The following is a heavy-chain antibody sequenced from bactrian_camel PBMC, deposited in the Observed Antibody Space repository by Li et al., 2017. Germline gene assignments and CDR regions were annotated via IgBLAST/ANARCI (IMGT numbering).Heavy chain of an antibody. V-gene: IGHV3S40*01. D-gene: IGHD6*01. J-gene: IGHJ4*01. CDR1: GGTEDGFY. CDR3: AVDGRPRITWAESDFPV. CDR2: IYTGTDRT. Sequence: DVQLVESGGGSAQAGGSVRLSCVTSGGTEDGFYVAWIRQVPGKGREGVASIYTGTDRTYYADSVKDRFTISRDNTKNTMYLQMNSLKPEDTATYYCAVDGRPRITWAESDFPVWGQGTQVTVS.